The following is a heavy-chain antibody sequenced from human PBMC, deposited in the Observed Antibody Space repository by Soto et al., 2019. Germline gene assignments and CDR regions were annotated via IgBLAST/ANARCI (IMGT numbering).Heavy chain of an antibody. D-gene: IGHD1-26*01. CDR1: GVSIGTTTYY. CDR3: ARLIGNSWLDS. Sequence: SETLSLTCTVSGVSIGTTTYYWDWIRQPPGKGLEWIGTIYYSGSTHYNPSFKSRVTISVDTSNNQVSLQLNSVTPDDTAVYYCARLIGNSWLDSWGQGTLVTVSS. J-gene: IGHJ5*01. V-gene: IGHV4-39*01. CDR2: IYYSGST.